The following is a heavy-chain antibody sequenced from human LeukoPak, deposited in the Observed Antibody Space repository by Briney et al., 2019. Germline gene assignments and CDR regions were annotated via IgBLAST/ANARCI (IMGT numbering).Heavy chain of an antibody. CDR1: GFTFSSYA. D-gene: IGHD6-13*01. CDR2: ISSNGGST. V-gene: IGHV3-64*01. Sequence: PGGSLRLSCAASGFTFSSYAMHWVRQAPGKGLEYVSAISSNGGSTYYANSVNGRFTISRDNSKNTLYLQMGSLRAEDMAVYYCARDPRGYSSSWGQGTLVTVSS. J-gene: IGHJ5*02. CDR3: ARDPRGYSSS.